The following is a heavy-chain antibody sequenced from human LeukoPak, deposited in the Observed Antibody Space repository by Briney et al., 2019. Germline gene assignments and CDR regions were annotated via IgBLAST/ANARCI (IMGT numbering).Heavy chain of an antibody. J-gene: IGHJ4*01. CDR3: ARSFDY. Sequence: PGGSLRLSCVASGFTFSNYDMNWVRQAPGKGLEWVSYISSSGSALYYADSVKGRFTISKDNARNSLYLQMKGLRVEDTAVYYCARSFDYWGQGTRVTVSS. V-gene: IGHV3-48*03. CDR2: ISSSGSAL. CDR1: GFTFSNYD.